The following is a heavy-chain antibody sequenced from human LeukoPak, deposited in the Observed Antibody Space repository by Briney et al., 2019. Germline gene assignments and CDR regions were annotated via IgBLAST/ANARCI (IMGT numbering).Heavy chain of an antibody. CDR2: IHYSGNT. J-gene: IGHJ4*02. CDR1: GGSISSRNYY. V-gene: IGHV4-39*07. Sequence: PSETLSLTCTVSGGSISSRNYYWGWIRQPPGKGLEWIASIHYSGNTYYNPSLKSRVTISVDKSKNQFSLKLSSVTAADTAVYYCASGGRGYWGQGTLVTVSS. D-gene: IGHD1-26*01. CDR3: ASGGRGY.